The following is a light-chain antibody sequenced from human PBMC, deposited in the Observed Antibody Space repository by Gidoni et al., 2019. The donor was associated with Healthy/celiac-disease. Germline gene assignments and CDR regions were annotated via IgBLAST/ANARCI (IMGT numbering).Light chain of an antibody. J-gene: IGKJ1*01. Sequence: DIQMTQSPSSLSASVGDRVTITCRASQSISSYLNWYQQKPGKAPKLLIYAASSLQSGVPSRFSSSGSGTDFTLTISRLQPEDFATYYCQQSYRTPRTFGQGTKVEIK. CDR1: QSISSY. V-gene: IGKV1-39*01. CDR2: AAS. CDR3: QQSYRTPRT.